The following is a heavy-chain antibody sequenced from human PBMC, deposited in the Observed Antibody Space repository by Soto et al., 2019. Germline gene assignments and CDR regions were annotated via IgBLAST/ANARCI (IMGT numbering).Heavy chain of an antibody. J-gene: IGHJ5*02. Sequence: PGGSVRVYCAASGFTFSSYAMSWVRQAPGKGLEWVSAISGSGGSTYYADSVKGRFTISRDNSKNTLYLQMNSLRAEDTAVYYCAKLALLWFGDPQGNWFDPWGQGTLVTVSS. V-gene: IGHV3-23*01. D-gene: IGHD3-10*01. CDR3: AKLALLWFGDPQGNWFDP. CDR2: ISGSGGST. CDR1: GFTFSSYA.